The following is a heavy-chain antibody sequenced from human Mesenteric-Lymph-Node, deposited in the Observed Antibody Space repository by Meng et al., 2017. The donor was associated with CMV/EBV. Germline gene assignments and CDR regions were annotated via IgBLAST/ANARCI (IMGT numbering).Heavy chain of an antibody. J-gene: IGHJ4*02. Sequence: SCRASGYTFTTYGITWVRQAPGQGLEWMGWISGYNGNTNYAQKLQGRVTMTTDTSTSTVYMELRSLRSDDTAVYYCASRRSTADFDSWGQGTLVTVSS. CDR2: ISGYNGNT. D-gene: IGHD2-8*02. V-gene: IGHV1-18*01. CDR1: GYTFTTYG. CDR3: ASRRSTADFDS.